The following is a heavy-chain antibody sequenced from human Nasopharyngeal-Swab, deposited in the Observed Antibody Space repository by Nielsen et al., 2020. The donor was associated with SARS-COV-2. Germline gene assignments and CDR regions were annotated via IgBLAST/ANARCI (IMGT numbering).Heavy chain of an antibody. Sequence: GESLKISCTASGFTFRDHAMHWVRQAPGKGLEWVAVISYDGSNKYYADSVKGRFTISRDNSKNTLYLQMNSLRAEDTAVYYCVRDRGAQLADWGQGTLVTVSS. CDR3: VRDRGAQLAD. CDR1: GFTFRDHA. CDR2: ISYDGSNK. D-gene: IGHD3-3*02. J-gene: IGHJ4*02. V-gene: IGHV3-30*04.